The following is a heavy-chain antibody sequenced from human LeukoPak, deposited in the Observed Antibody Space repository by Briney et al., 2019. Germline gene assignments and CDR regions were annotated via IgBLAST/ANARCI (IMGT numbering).Heavy chain of an antibody. CDR1: GLTFSISY. Sequence: GGSPRLSCAASGLTFSISYMHWVRQAPGKGLVWVSRVNSDGSNLGYADSVKGRFTISRDNAKNTLYLQMNSLRAEDTAVYYCARGYGDDWGQGTLVTVSS. CDR2: VNSDGSNL. CDR3: ARGYGDD. J-gene: IGHJ4*02. D-gene: IGHD1-1*01. V-gene: IGHV3-74*01.